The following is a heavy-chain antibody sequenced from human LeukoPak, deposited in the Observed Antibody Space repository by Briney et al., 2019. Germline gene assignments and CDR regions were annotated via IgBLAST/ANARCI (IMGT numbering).Heavy chain of an antibody. CDR1: GGSISSYY. V-gene: IGHV4-59*01. CDR2: IYYSGST. CDR3: ARSSEGRYYYDSSGYSYYYYYMDV. D-gene: IGHD3-22*01. J-gene: IGHJ6*03. Sequence: PSETLSLTCTVSGGSISSYYWSWIRQPPGKGLEWIGYIYYSGSTNYNPSLKSRVTISVATSKNQFSLKLSSVTAADTAVYYCARSSEGRYYYDSSGYSYYYYYMDVWGKGTTVTISS.